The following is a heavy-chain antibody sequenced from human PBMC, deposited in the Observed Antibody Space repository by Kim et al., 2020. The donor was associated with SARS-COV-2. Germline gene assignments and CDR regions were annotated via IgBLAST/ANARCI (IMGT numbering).Heavy chain of an antibody. J-gene: IGHJ4*02. CDR1: GFTFSMSA. V-gene: IGHV3-23*01. D-gene: IGHD6-13*01. CDR2: ISGSGSST. CDR3: AKEEQQLVKY. Sequence: GGSLRLSCGASGFTFSMSAMAWVRQAPGKGLERVSGISGSGSSTYYADSVKGRFTISRDNSKNTLYLQMNSLRAEDTAVYYCAKEEQQLVKYWGQGTLVTVSS.